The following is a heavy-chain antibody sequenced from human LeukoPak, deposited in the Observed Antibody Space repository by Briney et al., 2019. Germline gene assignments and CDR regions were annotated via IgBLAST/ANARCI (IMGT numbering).Heavy chain of an antibody. V-gene: IGHV3-11*01. Sequence: PGGSLRLSCAASGFTFSDYYMSWIRQAPGKGLEWLSYISSSSGTIYDADSVKGRFTISRDNAKNLVYLQMNILRAEDTAVYYCVRDGGKYCSSTSCHSGYYYYGMDVWGQGTTVTVSS. J-gene: IGHJ6*02. CDR2: ISSSSGTI. CDR1: GFTFSDYY. D-gene: IGHD2-2*02. CDR3: VRDGGKYCSSTSCHSGYYYYGMDV.